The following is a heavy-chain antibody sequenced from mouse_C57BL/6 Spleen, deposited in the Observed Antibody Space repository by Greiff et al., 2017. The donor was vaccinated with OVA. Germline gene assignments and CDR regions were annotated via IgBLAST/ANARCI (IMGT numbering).Heavy chain of an antibody. D-gene: IGHD3-2*02. CDR3: ARQLRLRYFDY. Sequence: QVQLKQSGAELMKPGASVKLSCKATGYTFTGYWIEWVKQRPGHGLEWIGEILPGSSSTNYNEKFKGKATFTADTSSNTAYMQLSSLTTEDSAIYYCARQLRLRYFDYWGQGTTLTVSS. CDR1: GYTFTGYW. J-gene: IGHJ2*01. V-gene: IGHV1-9*01. CDR2: ILPGSSST.